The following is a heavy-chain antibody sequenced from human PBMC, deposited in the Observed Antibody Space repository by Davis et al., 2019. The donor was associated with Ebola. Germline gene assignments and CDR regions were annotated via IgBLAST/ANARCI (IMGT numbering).Heavy chain of an antibody. CDR3: ARSPPSYDILTGYYMFYFDY. CDR1: GYTFTNYG. D-gene: IGHD3-9*01. CDR2: INPHNGNT. Sequence: ASVKVSCKASGYTFTNYGITWVRQAPGQGLEWMGWINPHNGNTNYAQNVQGRVIMTSDTATSTAYMEVGILRSDDTAVYYCARSPPSYDILTGYYMFYFDYWGQGTLVTVSS. V-gene: IGHV1-18*04. J-gene: IGHJ4*02.